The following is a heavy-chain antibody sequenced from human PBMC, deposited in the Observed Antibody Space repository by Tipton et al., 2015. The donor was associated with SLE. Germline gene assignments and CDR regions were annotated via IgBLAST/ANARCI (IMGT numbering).Heavy chain of an antibody. CDR2: ISWDSGSL. CDR3: AKAPFEKGPYYYYYYMDV. V-gene: IGHV3-9*01. J-gene: IGHJ6*03. D-gene: IGHD3-9*01. Sequence: SLRLSCAVSGFNFDDYAMHWVRQGPGKGLEWVSGISWDSGSLDYADSVKGRFTISRDNAKNSLYLQMNSLRPEDTALYYCAKAPFEKGPYYYYYYMDVWGRGTTVTVSS. CDR1: GFNFDDYA.